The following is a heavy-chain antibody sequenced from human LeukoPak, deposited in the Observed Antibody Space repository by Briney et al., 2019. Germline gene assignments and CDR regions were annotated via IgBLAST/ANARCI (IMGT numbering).Heavy chain of an antibody. CDR2: ITGSGGGT. CDR3: VKWGDYDVLTGYYDPDY. D-gene: IGHD3-9*01. CDR1: GLTFSNYA. J-gene: IGHJ4*02. V-gene: IGHV3-23*01. Sequence: PGGSLRLSCAASGLTFSNYAMSWVRQAPGKGLEWVSAITGSGGGTYYADSVKGRFTISRENSKNTLYLQVNSLRAEDTAVYYCVKWGDYDVLTGYYDPDYWGQGSLVTVSS.